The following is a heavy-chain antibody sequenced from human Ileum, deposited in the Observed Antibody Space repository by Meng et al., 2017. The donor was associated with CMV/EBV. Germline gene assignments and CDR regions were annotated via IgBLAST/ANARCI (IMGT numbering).Heavy chain of an antibody. CDR3: ARSLVVSDFNFHYYGLDV. D-gene: IGHD3/OR15-3a*01. CDR1: VFIVSSHY. Sequence: ESPKISCEASVFIVSSHYMNWVRQTPGKGLECVSVIYSGVSTFYADSVKGRFTISRDNSKNTLYLQMNNLRAEDTAVYYCARSLVVSDFNFHYYGLDVWGQGTMVTVSS. V-gene: IGHV3-53*01. J-gene: IGHJ6*02. CDR2: IYSGVST.